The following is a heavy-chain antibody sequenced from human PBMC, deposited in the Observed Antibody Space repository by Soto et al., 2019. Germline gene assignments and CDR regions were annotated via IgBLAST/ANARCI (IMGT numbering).Heavy chain of an antibody. D-gene: IGHD2-2*02. CDR1: GYSFTSYW. CDR2: IDPSDSYT. CDR3: VRLPVVPAAIGAYYYGMDV. Sequence: GESLKISCKGSGYSFTSYWISWVRQMPGKGLEWMGRIDPSDSYTNYSPSFQGHVTISADKSISTAYLQWSSLKASDTAMYYCVRLPVVPAAIGAYYYGMDVWGQGTTVTVSS. V-gene: IGHV5-10-1*01. J-gene: IGHJ6*02.